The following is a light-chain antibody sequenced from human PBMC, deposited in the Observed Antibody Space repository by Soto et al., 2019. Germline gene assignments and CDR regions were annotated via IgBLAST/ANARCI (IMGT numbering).Light chain of an antibody. V-gene: IGKV1-5*03. CDR2: KAS. J-gene: IGKJ1*01. Sequence: DIQMTQSPSTLSASVGDRVTITCRASQSINNWLAWYQQKPGKAPKLFIFKASTLESGVPSRFSGSGSGTEFTLCISSLQPDDFATYFCQQYESIPRMFGQGTKVEIK. CDR3: QQYESIPRM. CDR1: QSINNW.